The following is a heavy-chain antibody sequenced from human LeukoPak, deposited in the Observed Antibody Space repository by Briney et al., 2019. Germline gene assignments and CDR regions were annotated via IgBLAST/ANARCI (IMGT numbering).Heavy chain of an antibody. CDR3: ARQGGVRDAFDI. D-gene: IGHD2-8*02. CDR1: GYSFTTQW. CDR2: IYPGDSDS. V-gene: IGHV5-51*01. J-gene: IGHJ3*02. Sequence: KAEESLKISCKGSGYSFTTQWIVWVRQMPGKGLEWMGIIYPGDSDSRYSPSFQGQVTMSADKSISTAYLQWSSLKASDTAMYYCARQGGVRDAFDIWGQGTMVTVSS.